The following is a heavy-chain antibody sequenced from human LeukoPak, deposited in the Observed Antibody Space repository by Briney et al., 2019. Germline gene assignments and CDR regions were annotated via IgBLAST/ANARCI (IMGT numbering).Heavy chain of an antibody. V-gene: IGHV3-73*01. CDR2: IRSKANSYAT. Sequence: GGSLKLSCAASGFTFSGSAMHWVRQASGKGLEWVGRIRSKANSYATAYAASVKGRFTISRDDSKNTAYLQMNSLKTEDTAVYYCTISLMTTVTYWGQGTLVTVSS. CDR3: TISLMTTVTY. CDR1: GFTFSGSA. D-gene: IGHD4-17*01. J-gene: IGHJ4*02.